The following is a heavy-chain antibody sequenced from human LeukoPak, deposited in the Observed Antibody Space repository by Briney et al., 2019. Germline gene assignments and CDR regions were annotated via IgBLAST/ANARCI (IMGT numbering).Heavy chain of an antibody. D-gene: IGHD3-10*01. CDR2: IYYSGST. CDR1: GGSISSSSYY. CDR3: ARVDVAGSGAFDI. J-gene: IGHJ3*02. V-gene: IGHV4-39*07. Sequence: PSETLSLTCTVSGGSISSSSYYWGWIRQPPGKGLEWIGSIYYSGSTYYNPSLKSRVTISVDTSKNQFSLKLSSVTAADTAVYYCARVDVAGSGAFDIWGQGTMVTVSS.